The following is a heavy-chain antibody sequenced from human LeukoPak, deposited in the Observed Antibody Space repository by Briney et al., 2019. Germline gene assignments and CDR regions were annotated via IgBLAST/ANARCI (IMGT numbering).Heavy chain of an antibody. J-gene: IGHJ4*02. V-gene: IGHV3-23*01. D-gene: IGHD2-8*02. CDR1: GFPFSSYA. CDR3: ATKHWWG. CDR2: ISASGTNT. Sequence: PGGSLRLSCAASGFPFSSYAMSWVRQAPGKGLEWVSAISASGTNTYYADSVKGRFTISRDNSKNTVYLRMNSLRAEDTAIYYCATKHWWGGGQGALVTVSS.